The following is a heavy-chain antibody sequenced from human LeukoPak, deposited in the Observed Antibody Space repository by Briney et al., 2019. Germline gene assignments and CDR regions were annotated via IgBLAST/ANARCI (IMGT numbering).Heavy chain of an antibody. CDR3: VRCGGSGSYCLDY. J-gene: IGHJ4*02. D-gene: IGHD3-10*01. CDR1: GYTFTGYY. Sequence: ASVKVSCKASGYTFTGYYMHWVRQAPGQGLEWMGWINPNSGGTNYAQKFQGRVTMTRDTSINTAYMEMSRLRSDDTAVYYCVRCGGSGSYCLDYWGQGTLVTVSS. CDR2: INPNSGGT. V-gene: IGHV1-2*02.